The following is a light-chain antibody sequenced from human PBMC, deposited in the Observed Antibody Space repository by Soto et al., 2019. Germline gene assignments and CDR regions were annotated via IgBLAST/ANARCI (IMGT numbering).Light chain of an antibody. Sequence: EIVLMQSPGTLSLSPGERATLSCRASQSVSSTYLAWYQQKPGQAPSLLIYGAATRATGLPDRFSGSGSGTDFTLTISRLEPEDFAVYYCQQYGSSPITFGQGTRLEIK. CDR2: GAA. V-gene: IGKV3-20*01. CDR1: QSVSSTY. J-gene: IGKJ5*01. CDR3: QQYGSSPIT.